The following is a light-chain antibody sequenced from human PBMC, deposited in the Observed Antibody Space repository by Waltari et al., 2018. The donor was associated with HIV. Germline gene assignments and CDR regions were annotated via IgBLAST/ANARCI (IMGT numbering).Light chain of an antibody. V-gene: IGLV2-14*03. J-gene: IGLJ1*01. Sequence: QSALTQPASVSGSAGQSITLSCTGTSSYVGAYTFVSWYQQHPDKAPKLMIYDVSDRPSGISNRFSGSKSGNTASLTISGLQAEDEADYYCSSFTGSIYVFGTGTKVTVL. CDR2: DVS. CDR1: SSYVGAYTF. CDR3: SSFTGSIYV.